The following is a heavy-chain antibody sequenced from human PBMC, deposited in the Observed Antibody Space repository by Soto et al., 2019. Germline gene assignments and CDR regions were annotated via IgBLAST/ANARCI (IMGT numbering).Heavy chain of an antibody. Sequence: SETLSLTCAVSGVSISSGNWWTWFRQTPQRGLEYIGEIFHDGTANYYPSFERRVAISVDTSKNQFSLKLTSVTAADTAIYFCARLVYDTRLNYMYFDFWGQGALVTVSS. J-gene: IGHJ4*02. CDR3: ARLVYDTRLNYMYFDF. CDR2: IFHDGTA. V-gene: IGHV4-4*02. CDR1: GVSISSGNW. D-gene: IGHD2-8*01.